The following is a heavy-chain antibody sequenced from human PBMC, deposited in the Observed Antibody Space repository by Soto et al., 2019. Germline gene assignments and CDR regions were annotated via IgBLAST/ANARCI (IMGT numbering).Heavy chain of an antibody. CDR3: TSLSGSAVAGTYGSFDY. V-gene: IGHV3-73*02. CDR2: IRSKANSYAT. D-gene: IGHD6-19*01. Sequence: EVQLVESGGGLVQPGGSLKLSCAASGFTFSGSAMHWVRQASGKGLEWVGRIRSKANSYATACAASVKGRFTISRDDSKNTAYLQMNSLKTEDTAVYYCTSLSGSAVAGTYGSFDYWGQGTLVTVSS. CDR1: GFTFSGSA. J-gene: IGHJ4*02.